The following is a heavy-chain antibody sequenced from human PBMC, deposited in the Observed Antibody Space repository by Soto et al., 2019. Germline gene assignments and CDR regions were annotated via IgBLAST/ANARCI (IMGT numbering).Heavy chain of an antibody. D-gene: IGHD6-6*01. CDR3: AHARNDLVAFDI. CDR1: GFSLNTGGVG. Sequence: QITLKESGPTLVKPTQTLTLTCTFSGFSLNTGGVGVGWIRQSPGKALEWLGLIYWDDDKGYSPSLKTRLTITKDTSKNQVVLTMTNMEPVDTATYYCAHARNDLVAFDIWGQGTLVTVSS. V-gene: IGHV2-5*02. J-gene: IGHJ3*02. CDR2: IYWDDDK.